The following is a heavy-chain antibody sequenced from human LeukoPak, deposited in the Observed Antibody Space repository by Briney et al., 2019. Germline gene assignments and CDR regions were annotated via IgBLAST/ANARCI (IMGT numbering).Heavy chain of an antibody. Sequence: ASVKVSCKASGYTFTSYAMNWVRQAPGQGLEWMGWINTNTGNPTYAQGFTGRFVFSLDTSVSTAYLQISSLKAEDTAVYYCARVGWGELLPGGHMDVWGQGTTVTVSS. V-gene: IGHV7-4-1*02. CDR2: INTNTGNP. J-gene: IGHJ6*02. D-gene: IGHD3-16*01. CDR1: GYTFTSYA. CDR3: ARVGWGELLPGGHMDV.